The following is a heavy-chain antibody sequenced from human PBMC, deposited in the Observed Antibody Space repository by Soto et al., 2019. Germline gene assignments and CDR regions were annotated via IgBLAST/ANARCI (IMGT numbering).Heavy chain of an antibody. J-gene: IGHJ6*02. V-gene: IGHV4-31*03. CDR3: ARHGYPYGMDV. D-gene: IGHD5-18*01. CDR2: IYYSGIS. Sequence: SETLSLTCTVSGGSTSSGGFYWSWIRQHPGKGLEWIGYIYYSGISYYNPSLKSRVSISLDTSRNQFSMTLNSVTAADTAVYYCARHGYPYGMDVWGQGAPETFSS. CDR1: GGSTSSGGFY.